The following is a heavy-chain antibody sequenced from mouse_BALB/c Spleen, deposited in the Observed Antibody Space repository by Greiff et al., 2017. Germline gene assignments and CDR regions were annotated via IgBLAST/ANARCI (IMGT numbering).Heavy chain of an antibody. Sequence: DVKLVESGGGLVKPGGSLKLSCAASGFTFSDYYMYWVRQTPEKRLEWVATISDGGSYTYYPDSVKGRFTISRDNAKNNLYLQMSSLKSEDTAMYYCARGSSYYAMDYWGQGTSVTVSS. CDR2: ISDGGSYT. V-gene: IGHV5-4*02. J-gene: IGHJ4*01. CDR1: GFTFSDYY. CDR3: ARGSSYYAMDY. D-gene: IGHD1-1*01.